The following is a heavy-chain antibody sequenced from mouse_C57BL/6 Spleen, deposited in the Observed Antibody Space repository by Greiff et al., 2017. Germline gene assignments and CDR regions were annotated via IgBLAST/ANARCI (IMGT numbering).Heavy chain of an antibody. J-gene: IGHJ3*01. CDR3: VRDLGYGYSGFAY. D-gene: IGHD2-2*01. V-gene: IGHV10-3*01. CDR1: GFTFHTYA. CDR2: IRSKSSNYAT. Sequence: EVMLVESGGGLLQPTGSLPISCASSGFTFHTYAMHWVRKAPGKGLEWVARIRSKSSNYATYYADTVNDRFTISRDDSQSMLYLQMNNLKTEATAMYYCVRDLGYGYSGFAYWGQGTLVTVSA.